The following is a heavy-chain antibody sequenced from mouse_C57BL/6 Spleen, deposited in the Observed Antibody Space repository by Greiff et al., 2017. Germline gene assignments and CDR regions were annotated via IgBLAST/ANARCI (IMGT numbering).Heavy chain of an antibody. CDR3: ARWRTTEVAKNYAMDV. CDR1: GYTFPSYG. Sequence: QVQLQQSGAELARPGASVKLSCTASGYTFPSYGISWVKQRTGQGLEWIGVIYPRSGNTNSNAKFKGQATLTADNSTSTAYMELHCLTSANAAVYVGARWRTTEVAKNYAMDVWGQGTSVTVSS. V-gene: IGHV1-81*01. D-gene: IGHD1-1*01. CDR2: IYPRSGNT. J-gene: IGHJ4*01.